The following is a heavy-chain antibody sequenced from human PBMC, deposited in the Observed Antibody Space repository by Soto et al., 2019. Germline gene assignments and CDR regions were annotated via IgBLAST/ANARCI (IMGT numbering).Heavy chain of an antibody. CDR2: IKSKTDGGTT. CDR3: ATSPGYYSSSPFDF. CDR1: DFSFNKAW. Sequence: GSLRLSCAVFDFSFNKAWMTWVRQAPGRGLEWVGHIKSKTDGGTTDYAAPVNGRFTILRDDSKNTLYLQMNSLKTEDTAVYYCATSPGYYSSSPFDFWGPGTLVTVSS. V-gene: IGHV3-15*07. D-gene: IGHD2-21*01. J-gene: IGHJ4*01.